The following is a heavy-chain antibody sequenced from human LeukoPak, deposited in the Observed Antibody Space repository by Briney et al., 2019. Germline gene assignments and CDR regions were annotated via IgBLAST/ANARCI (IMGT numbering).Heavy chain of an antibody. CDR3: ARTSTFRSFWFDP. Sequence: PGGSLRLSCAASGLTVSSKYMSWARQAPGKGLEWVSVIYRGGSTYYADSVKGRFTISRDKSKNTLNLQMNSLRAEDPAVYYCARTSTFRSFWFDPWGQGTLVTVSS. D-gene: IGHD3-16*01. CDR1: GLTVSSKY. CDR2: IYRGGST. V-gene: IGHV3-53*01. J-gene: IGHJ5*02.